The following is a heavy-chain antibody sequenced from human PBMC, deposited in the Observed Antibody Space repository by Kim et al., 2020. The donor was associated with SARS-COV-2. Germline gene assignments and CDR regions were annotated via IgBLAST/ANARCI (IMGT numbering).Heavy chain of an antibody. J-gene: IGHJ6*03. V-gene: IGHV6-1*01. D-gene: IGHD3-16*02. CDR3: ARGGGVGDLGYDYIWGSYLPPDYYYMDV. Sequence: SQTLSLTCAISGDSVSSNSAAWNWIRQSPSRGLEWLGRTYYRSKWYNDYAVSVKSRITINPDTSKNQFSLQLNSVTPEDTAVYYCARGGGVGDLGYDYIWGSYLPPDYYYMDVWGKGTTVTVSS. CDR2: TYYRSKWYN. CDR1: GDSVSSNSAA.